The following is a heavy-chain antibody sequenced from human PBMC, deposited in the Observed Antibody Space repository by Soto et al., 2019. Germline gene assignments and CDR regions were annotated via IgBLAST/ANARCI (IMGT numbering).Heavy chain of an antibody. CDR1: GYTFSTSG. Sequence: ASVKVSCKASGYTFSTSGITWVRQAPGRGLEWMGWISDHNGDTKYAQKLQGRVTMTTDTSANTAYMELTSLRSEDTAVYYCARDTGDGTFDFWGQGTLVTVSS. J-gene: IGHJ4*02. CDR3: ARDTGDGTFDF. D-gene: IGHD7-27*01. V-gene: IGHV1-18*01. CDR2: ISDHNGDT.